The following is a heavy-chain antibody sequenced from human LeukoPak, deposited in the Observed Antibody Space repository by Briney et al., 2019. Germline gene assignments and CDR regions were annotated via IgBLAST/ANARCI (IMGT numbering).Heavy chain of an antibody. V-gene: IGHV3-21*01. Sequence: GGSLRLSCAASGFTFTIYSMNWVRQAPGKGLEWVSSISSSSSYIYYADSVRGRFTISRDNAKNSLYLQMNSLRAEDTAVYYCAELGITMIGGVWGKGTTVTISS. CDR3: AELGITMIGGV. CDR1: GFTFTIYS. CDR2: ISSSSSYI. D-gene: IGHD3-10*02. J-gene: IGHJ6*04.